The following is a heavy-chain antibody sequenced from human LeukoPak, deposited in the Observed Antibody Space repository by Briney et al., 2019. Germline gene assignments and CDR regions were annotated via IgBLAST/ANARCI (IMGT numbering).Heavy chain of an antibody. Sequence: PSETLSLTCTVSGGSITSDYWSWIRQPPGKGLEWIGYVYYTGDTRYRSSLESRVTISVDMSKTHLSLKMTSVTAADTGVYFCARWANFRGMEPHYLDLWGQGTLVTVSS. CDR3: ARWANFRGMEPHYLDL. J-gene: IGHJ4*02. CDR1: GGSITSDY. D-gene: IGHD1-26*01. CDR2: VYYTGDT. V-gene: IGHV4-59*01.